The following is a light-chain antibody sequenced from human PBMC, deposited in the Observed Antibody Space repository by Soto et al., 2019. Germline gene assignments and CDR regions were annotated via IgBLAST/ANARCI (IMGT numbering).Light chain of an antibody. CDR2: DAS. J-gene: IGKJ4*01. Sequence: EIVLTQSPATLSLSPGERASLSCRASQSVSTYLAWYQHKPGQAPRLLIYDASNRATGVPVRFSGSGSGTDFTLTISSLEPEDFAFYSCQQRSDWPPLTFGGGTKVEIK. CDR1: QSVSTY. V-gene: IGKV3-11*01. CDR3: QQRSDWPPLT.